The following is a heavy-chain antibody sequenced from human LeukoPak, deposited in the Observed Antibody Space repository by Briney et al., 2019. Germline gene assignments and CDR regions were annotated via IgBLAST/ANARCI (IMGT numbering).Heavy chain of an antibody. J-gene: IGHJ5*02. D-gene: IGHD3-16*02. CDR3: ATLPEISGCRGWFDP. CDR2: INHSGST. CDR1: GGSFSGYY. Sequence: SETLSLTCAVYGGSFSGYYWSWIRQPPGKGLEWIGEINHSGSTNYNPSLKSRVTISVDTSKNQFSLKLSSVTAADTAVYYCATLPEISGCRGWFDPWGQGTLVTVSS. V-gene: IGHV4-34*01.